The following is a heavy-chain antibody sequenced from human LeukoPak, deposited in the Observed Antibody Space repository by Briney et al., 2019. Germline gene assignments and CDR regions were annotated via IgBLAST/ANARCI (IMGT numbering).Heavy chain of an antibody. CDR2: ISSSSSYI. CDR3: ARSSKPYSSSWSYGMDV. D-gene: IGHD6-13*01. CDR1: GFTFSSYS. Sequence: PGGSLRLSCAASGFTFSSYSMNWVRQAPGKGLEWVSSISSSSSYIYYADSVEGRFTISRDNAKNSLYLQMNSLRAEDTAVYYCARSSKPYSSSWSYGMDVWGQGTTVTVSS. J-gene: IGHJ6*02. V-gene: IGHV3-21*01.